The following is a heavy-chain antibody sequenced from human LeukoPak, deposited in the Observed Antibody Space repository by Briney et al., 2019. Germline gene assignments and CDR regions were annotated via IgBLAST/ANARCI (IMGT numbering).Heavy chain of an antibody. V-gene: IGHV3-23*01. D-gene: IGHD1-26*01. CDR2: ISRSGTST. J-gene: IGHJ4*02. Sequence: PGGSLRLSCAASGFTFSTYAMSWVRQAPGKGLEWVSAISRSGTSTYYGDSVKGRFTSSRDNSKNTLFLQINSLRAEDTAVYYCAKHSGEVIVGATVNAWGQGTLVTVSS. CDR3: AKHSGEVIVGATVNA. CDR1: GFTFSTYA.